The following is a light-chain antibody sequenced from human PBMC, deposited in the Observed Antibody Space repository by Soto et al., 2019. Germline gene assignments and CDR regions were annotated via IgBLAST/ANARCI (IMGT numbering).Light chain of an antibody. CDR2: GAS. Sequence: EIVLTQSPGTLSLSQGERATLSCRASQSISSSYLAWYQQKPGQAPRLLVYGASSRATGIPDRFSGSGSGKDFTLTISRLEPEDFAVYYCQQYGSSRFTFGPGTKVDIK. J-gene: IGKJ3*01. CDR3: QQYGSSRFT. V-gene: IGKV3-20*01. CDR1: QSISSSY.